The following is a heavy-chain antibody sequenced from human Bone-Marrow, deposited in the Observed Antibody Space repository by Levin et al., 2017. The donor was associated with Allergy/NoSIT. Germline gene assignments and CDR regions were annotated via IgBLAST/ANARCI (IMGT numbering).Heavy chain of an antibody. Sequence: GGSLRLSCAASGFTFSPFGMHWVRRAPGKGLEWVAIISSDGSGKYYADSVTGRFTISRDNSKNTLYLQMNSLRAEDTALYYCAKEGYYGSGSYYNVGIDSWGQGTLVTVSS. CDR1: GFTFSPFG. CDR2: ISSDGSGK. V-gene: IGHV3-30*18. D-gene: IGHD3-10*01. J-gene: IGHJ4*02. CDR3: AKEGYYGSGSYYNVGIDS.